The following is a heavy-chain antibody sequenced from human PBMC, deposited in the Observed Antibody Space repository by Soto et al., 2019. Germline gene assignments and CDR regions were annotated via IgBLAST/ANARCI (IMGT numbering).Heavy chain of an antibody. V-gene: IGHV2-70*01. CDR1: GFSLSTSGMC. D-gene: IGHD3-16*02. Sequence: GSGPTLVNPTQTLTLTCTFSGFSLSTSGMCVSWLRQPPGKALEWLALIDWDDDKYYSTSLKTRLTISKDTSKNQVVPTVTNMDPVDTATYFCARLSYRSFNFDYWCQGTLVTVSS. J-gene: IGHJ4*02. CDR2: IDWDDDK. CDR3: ARLSYRSFNFDY.